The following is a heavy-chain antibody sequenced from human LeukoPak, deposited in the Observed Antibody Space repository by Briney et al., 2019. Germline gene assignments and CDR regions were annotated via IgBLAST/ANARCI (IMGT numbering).Heavy chain of an antibody. CDR3: ARGSNGVTAIKPLDY. V-gene: IGHV3-23*01. Sequence: GGSLSLFCAASGFTFSSYAMSWARQAAGRGLEWVSAISGSGGSTYYGASEKGRFTISRDNSKKTLYLQMNSLRAEDTAVYYCARGSNGVTAIKPLDYWGQGTLVTVSS. CDR1: GFTFSSYA. J-gene: IGHJ4*02. D-gene: IGHD2-21*02. CDR2: ISGSGGST.